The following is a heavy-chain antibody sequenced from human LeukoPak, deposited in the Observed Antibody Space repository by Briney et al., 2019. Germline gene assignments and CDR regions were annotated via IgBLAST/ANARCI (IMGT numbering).Heavy chain of an antibody. CDR3: ARVSASSWYPHYFDY. J-gene: IGHJ4*02. CDR1: GGSISSSSYY. Sequence: PSETLSLTCTVFGGSISSSSYYWGWIRQPPGKGLEWIGNVYYNGNIYYNPSLKSRVAISVDTSKNQFSLKLSSVTAADTAVYYCARVSASSWYPHYFDYWGQGTLVTVSS. V-gene: IGHV4-39*07. D-gene: IGHD6-13*01. CDR2: VYYNGNI.